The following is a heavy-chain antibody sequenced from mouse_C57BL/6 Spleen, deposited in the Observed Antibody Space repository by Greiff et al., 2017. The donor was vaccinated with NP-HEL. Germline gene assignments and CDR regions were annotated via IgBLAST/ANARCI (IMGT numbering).Heavy chain of an antibody. CDR3: ARTPLITTVRYFDV. D-gene: IGHD1-1*01. CDR2: IHPNSGST. CDR1: GYTFTSYW. Sequence: VQLQQPGAELVKPGASVKLSCKASGYTFTSYWMHWVKQRPGQGLEWIGMIHPNSGSTNYNEKFKSKATLTVDKSSSTAYMQLSSLTSEDSAVYYCARTPLITTVRYFDVWGTGTTVTVSS. J-gene: IGHJ1*03. V-gene: IGHV1-64*01.